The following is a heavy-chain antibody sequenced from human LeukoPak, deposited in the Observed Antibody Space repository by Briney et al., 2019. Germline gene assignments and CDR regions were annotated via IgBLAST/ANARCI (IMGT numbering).Heavy chain of an antibody. CDR1: GGSFSGYY. CDR2: INHSGST. D-gene: IGHD6-19*01. J-gene: IGHJ3*02. Sequence: PSETLSLTCAVYGGSFSGYYWSWIRQPPGKGLEWIGKINHSGSTNYNPSLKSRVTISVDTSKNQFSLKLSSVTAADTAVYYCARSSGWFADAFDIWGQGTMVTVSS. V-gene: IGHV4-34*01. CDR3: ARSSGWFADAFDI.